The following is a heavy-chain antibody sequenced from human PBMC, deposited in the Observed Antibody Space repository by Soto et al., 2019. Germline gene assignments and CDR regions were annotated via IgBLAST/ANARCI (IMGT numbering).Heavy chain of an antibody. CDR1: GGSISSGGYY. CDR2: IYYSGST. Sequence: QVQLQESGPGLVKPSQTLSLTCTVSGGSISSGGYYWSRIRQHPGKGLEGIGYIYYSGSTYYKPSLKSRVTIAVDQSKNQFALKLSSVTAADTAVYYCARVQYSYGYSYYGMDGWGQGTTVTVSS. V-gene: IGHV4-31*03. CDR3: ARVQYSYGYSYYGMDG. J-gene: IGHJ6*02. D-gene: IGHD5-18*01.